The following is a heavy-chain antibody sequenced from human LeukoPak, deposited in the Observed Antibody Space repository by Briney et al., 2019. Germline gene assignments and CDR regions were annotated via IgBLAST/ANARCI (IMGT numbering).Heavy chain of an antibody. J-gene: IGHJ3*02. Sequence: PGGSLRLSCAASGFTFSSSAMTWVRQAPGPGLEWVSSISGSGGSTYYADSVKGRLTISRDNSKNTLYLQMNSLRAEDTAVYYCAKCSGGSCYDAFDIWGQGTMVTVSS. D-gene: IGHD2-15*01. CDR2: ISGSGGST. CDR1: GFTFSSSA. V-gene: IGHV3-23*01. CDR3: AKCSGGSCYDAFDI.